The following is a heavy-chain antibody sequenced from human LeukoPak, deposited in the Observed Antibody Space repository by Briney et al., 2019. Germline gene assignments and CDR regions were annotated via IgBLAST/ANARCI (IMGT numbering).Heavy chain of an antibody. CDR2: INPNSGGT. J-gene: IGHJ4*02. V-gene: IGHV1-2*02. CDR3: ARGTGPRGAVVIATYDY. D-gene: IGHD2-21*01. CDR1: RYTFTGYY. Sequence: SVKVSCKSSRYTFTGYYMHWVRQAPGQGLEWMGWINPNSGGTNYAQKFQGRVTMTRDTSISTAYMELSGLRSDDTAMYYCARGTGPRGAVVIATYDYWGQGTLVTVSP.